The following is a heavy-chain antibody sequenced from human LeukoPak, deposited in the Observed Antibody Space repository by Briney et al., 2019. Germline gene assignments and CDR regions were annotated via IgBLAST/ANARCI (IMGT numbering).Heavy chain of an antibody. J-gene: IGHJ4*02. V-gene: IGHV4-59*01. CDR2: IYYSGST. CDR1: GGSMSSYY. D-gene: IGHD6-13*01. Sequence: SETLSLTCTVSGGSMSSYYWSWIRQPPGKGLEWIGYIYYSGSTNYNPSLKSRLSISIDASKNQLSLKLSSVTAADTAVYYCARGKSSSSWTFDYWGQGTLVTASS. CDR3: ARGKSSSSWTFDY.